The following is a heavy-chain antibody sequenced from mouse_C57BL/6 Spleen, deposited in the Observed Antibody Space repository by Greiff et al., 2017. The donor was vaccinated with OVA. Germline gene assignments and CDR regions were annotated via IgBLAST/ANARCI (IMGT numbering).Heavy chain of an antibody. CDR2: INPNNGGT. CDR1: GYTFTDYY. J-gene: IGHJ4*01. D-gene: IGHD2-2*01. Sequence: VQLQQSGPELVKPGASVKISCKASGYTFTDYYMNWVKQSHGKSLEWIGDINPNNGGTSYNQKFKGKATLTVDKSSSTAYMELRSLTSEDDAVYYWERVKEGYMDYWGQGTSVTVSS. CDR3: ERVKEGYMDY. V-gene: IGHV1-26*01.